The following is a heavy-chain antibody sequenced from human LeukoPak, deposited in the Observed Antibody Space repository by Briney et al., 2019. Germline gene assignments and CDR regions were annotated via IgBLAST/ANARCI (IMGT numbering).Heavy chain of an antibody. D-gene: IGHD2-8*01. V-gene: IGHV1-46*01. J-gene: IGHJ2*01. CDR3: ARSCTNGVCYTEYDWYFDL. Sequence: ASVKVSCKASGYTFTSYYMHWVRQAPGQGLEWMGIINPSGGSTSYAQKFQGRVTMTRDMSTSTVYMELSSLRSEDTAVYYCARSCTNGVCYTEYDWYFDLWGRGTLVTVSS. CDR1: GYTFTSYY. CDR2: INPSGGST.